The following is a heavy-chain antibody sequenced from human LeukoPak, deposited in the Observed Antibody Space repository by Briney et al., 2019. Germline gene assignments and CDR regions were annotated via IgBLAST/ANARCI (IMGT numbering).Heavy chain of an antibody. CDR1: GVSISSYY. V-gene: IGHV4-4*07. J-gene: IGHJ5*02. Sequence: SETLSLTCTASGVSISSYYRSWIRQPAGKGLEWIGRIYTSGSTNYNPAVKSRITTSVTTSKNQSPLTLRTVTAADTAEYYCARETTFQYSSSKSIDIYNWINPGGQGTPVTASP. CDR2: IYTSGST. CDR3: ARETTFQYSSSKSIDIYNWINP. D-gene: IGHD6-6*01.